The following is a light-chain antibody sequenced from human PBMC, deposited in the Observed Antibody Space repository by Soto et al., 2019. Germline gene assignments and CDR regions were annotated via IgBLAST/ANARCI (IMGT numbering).Light chain of an antibody. J-gene: IGKJ5*01. CDR1: QSVSSNY. CDR3: QHYGSSLSIT. CDR2: GAS. V-gene: IGKV3-20*01. Sequence: ESVLTQSPGSLTLSPVERATLSGRASQSVSSNYLAWYQHKPGQAPRLLIYGASSRATGIPDRFSGSGSGTDFTLTISRLEPEDFAVYYCQHYGSSLSITFGQGTRLEIK.